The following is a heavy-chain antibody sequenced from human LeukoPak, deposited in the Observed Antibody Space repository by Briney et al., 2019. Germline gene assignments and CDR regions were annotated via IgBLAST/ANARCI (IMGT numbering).Heavy chain of an antibody. J-gene: IGHJ6*03. CDR1: GYTFTGYY. V-gene: IGHV1-2*06. CDR3: ARDPCSGGTCYYYMDV. D-gene: IGHD2-15*01. Sequence: ASVKVSCKASGYTFTGYYMHWVRQAPGQGLEWMGRISPNSGGTSYAQKFQDRVTMTRDTSISTAYMELSTLTSDDTAVYYCARDPCSGGTCYYYMDVWGKGTTVTVSS. CDR2: ISPNSGGT.